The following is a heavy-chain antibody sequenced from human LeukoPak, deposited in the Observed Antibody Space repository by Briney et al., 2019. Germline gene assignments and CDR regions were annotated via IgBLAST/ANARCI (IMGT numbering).Heavy chain of an antibody. D-gene: IGHD3-9*01. CDR2: ISGSGGST. CDR3: AKGREYDILTGYYNNWFDP. V-gene: IGHV3-23*01. CDR1: GFTFSSYV. J-gene: IGHJ5*02. Sequence: GGSLRLSCAASGFTFSSYVMSWVRQAPGKGLEWVSFISGSGGSTYYADSVRGRFTSSRDNSKNTLYLQMNSLRAEDTAVYYCAKGREYDILTGYYNNWFDPWGQGNLVTVSS.